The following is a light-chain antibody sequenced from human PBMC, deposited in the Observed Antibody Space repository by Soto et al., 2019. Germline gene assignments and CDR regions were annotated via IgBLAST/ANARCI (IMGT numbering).Light chain of an antibody. CDR3: LSWTTRRALV. Sequence: QSVLTQPASVSGAPGQSIAISCTGTSSDVGSFNFVSWYQQHPGKVPKLIIYEVSNRPSGVSSRFSGSKSGDTASLIISGLQAEDEADYYCLSWTTRRALVFGVGTKVTVL. J-gene: IGLJ2*01. V-gene: IGLV2-14*01. CDR2: EVS. CDR1: SSDVGSFNF.